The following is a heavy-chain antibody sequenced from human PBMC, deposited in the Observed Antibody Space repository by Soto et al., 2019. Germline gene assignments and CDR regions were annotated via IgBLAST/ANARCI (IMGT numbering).Heavy chain of an antibody. CDR1: GFIFNNYA. V-gene: IGHV3-23*01. CDR3: AKGRYSYDSSGYRLFDY. J-gene: IGHJ4*02. Sequence: GGTLRLSCAVSGFIFNNYAMSWVRQAPGKGLEWVSTVSVSGGTTYYADSLKGRFTISRDNSKKTVYLQMIRLRADDTAIYYCAKGRYSYDSSGYRLFDYWGQGTLVTVSS. D-gene: IGHD3-22*01. CDR2: VSVSGGTT.